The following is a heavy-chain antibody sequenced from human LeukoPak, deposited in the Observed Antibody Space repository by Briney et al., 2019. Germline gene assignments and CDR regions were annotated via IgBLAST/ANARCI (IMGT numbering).Heavy chain of an antibody. D-gene: IGHD1/OR15-1a*01. J-gene: IGHJ4*02. CDR1: LYTFTPYY. CDR2: INPNSGGT. CDR3: ARDPRRWNIDY. V-gene: IGHV1-2*02. Sequence: ASVKVSCTASLYTFTPYYMHSGRDAPGHGREWRGWINPNSGGTNYAKKFQGRVTMTRDTSISTAYMELSRLRSDDTAVYYCARDPRRWNIDYWGQGTLVTVSS.